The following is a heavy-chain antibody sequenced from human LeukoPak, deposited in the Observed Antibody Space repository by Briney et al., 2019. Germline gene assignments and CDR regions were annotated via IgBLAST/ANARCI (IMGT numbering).Heavy chain of an antibody. CDR1: GYSISSGDY. D-gene: IGHD3-16*01. V-gene: IGHV4-38-2*01. CDR3: ARNRSEPLGNGGSFDY. Sequence: PSETLSLTCAVSGYSISSGDYWGWIRQPPGKGLEWIGSIFNSGSTYYNPSLKSRVTISADTSKRHFSLKLSSATAADTAVYYCARNRSEPLGNGGSFDYWGQGTLVTVSS. CDR2: IFNSGST. J-gene: IGHJ4*02.